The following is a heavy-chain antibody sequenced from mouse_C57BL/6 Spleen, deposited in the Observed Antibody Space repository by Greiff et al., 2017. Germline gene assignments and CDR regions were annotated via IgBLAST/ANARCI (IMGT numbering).Heavy chain of an antibody. V-gene: IGHV1-80*01. D-gene: IGHD1-1*01. CDR1: GYAFSSYW. J-gene: IGHJ4*01. CDR3: ARDGVLDAMDY. Sequence: VQLQQSGAELVKPGASVKISCKASGYAFSSYWMNWVKQRPGKGLEWIGQIYPGDGDTNYNGKFKGKATLTADKSSSTAYMQLSSLTSEDSAVYFCARDGVLDAMDYWGQGTSVTVSS. CDR2: IYPGDGDT.